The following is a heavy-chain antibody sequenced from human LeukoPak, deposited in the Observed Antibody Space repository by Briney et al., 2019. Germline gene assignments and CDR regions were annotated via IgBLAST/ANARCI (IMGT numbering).Heavy chain of an antibody. CDR3: ATYASGFGSGGAYFDY. D-gene: IGHD6-19*01. J-gene: IGHJ4*02. CDR2: IYSGGST. Sequence: PGGSLRLSCAASGFTFSQYWMSWVRQAPGKGLEWVSVIYSGGSTYYADSVKGRFTISRDNSKNTLYLQMNSLRAEDTAVYYCATYASGFGSGGAYFDYWGQGTLVTVSS. CDR1: GFTFSQYW. V-gene: IGHV3-66*01.